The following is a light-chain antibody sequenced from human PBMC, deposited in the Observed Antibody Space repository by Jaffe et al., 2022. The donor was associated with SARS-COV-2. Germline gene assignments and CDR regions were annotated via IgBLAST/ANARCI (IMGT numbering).Light chain of an antibody. CDR3: QQYYSSPLT. J-gene: IGKJ4*01. CDR2: WAS. CDR1: QSVLYSSTNNNY. Sequence: DIVMTQSPDSLAVSLGERATINCKSSQSVLYSSTNNNYLAWYQQKPGQPPKLLIHWASTRESGVPARFSGSGSGTDFTLTITSLQAEDVAVYYCQQYYSSPLTFGGGTKVEIK. V-gene: IGKV4-1*01.